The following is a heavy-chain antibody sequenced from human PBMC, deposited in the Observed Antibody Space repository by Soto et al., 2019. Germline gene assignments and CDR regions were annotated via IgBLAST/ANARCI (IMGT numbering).Heavy chain of an antibody. J-gene: IGHJ4*02. CDR3: ARDGPNYDFWSGYKSIDY. D-gene: IGHD3-3*01. V-gene: IGHV3-7*01. Sequence: GGSLRLSCAASGFTFSSYWMSWVRQAPGKGLEWVANIKQDGSEKYYVDSVKGRFTISRDNAKNSLYLQMNSLRAEDTAVYYCARDGPNYDFWSGYKSIDYWGQGTLVPVSS. CDR1: GFTFSSYW. CDR2: IKQDGSEK.